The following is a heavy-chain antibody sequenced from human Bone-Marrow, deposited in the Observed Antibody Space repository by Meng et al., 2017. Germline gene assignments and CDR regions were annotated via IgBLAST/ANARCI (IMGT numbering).Heavy chain of an antibody. Sequence: GGSLRLSCAASGFTFSSYAMSWVRQAPGKGLEWVSTISGSGTTTSYAGSVKGRFTISRDKSNNTLYLQMTSLRADDTAVYYCARELPGIAAADLLILFDYWGQGTLVTVSS. D-gene: IGHD6-13*01. J-gene: IGHJ4*02. CDR3: ARELPGIAAADLLILFDY. CDR2: ISGSGTTT. V-gene: IGHV3-23*01. CDR1: GFTFSSYA.